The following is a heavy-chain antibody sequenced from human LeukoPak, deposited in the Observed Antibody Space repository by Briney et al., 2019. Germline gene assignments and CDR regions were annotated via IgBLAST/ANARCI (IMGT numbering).Heavy chain of an antibody. J-gene: IGHJ4*02. Sequence: ASVKVSCKXSGYTLTELSMHWVRQAPGKGLERMGGFDPEDGETIYAQKFQGRVTMTEDTSTDTAYMELSSLRSEDTAVYYCATPPRYYDSSGYTYWGQGTLVTVSS. CDR2: FDPEDGET. V-gene: IGHV1-24*01. D-gene: IGHD3-22*01. CDR1: GYTLTELS. CDR3: ATPPRYYDSSGYTY.